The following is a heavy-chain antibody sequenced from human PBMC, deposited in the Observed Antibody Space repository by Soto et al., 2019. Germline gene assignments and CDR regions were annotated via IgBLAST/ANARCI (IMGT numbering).Heavy chain of an antibody. D-gene: IGHD4-17*01. Sequence: RGESLQISCKGSGYSFTSYWIGWVRQMPGKGLEWMGIIYPGDSDTRYSPSFQGQVTISAEKSISTAYLQWSSLKASDTAMYYCARLRTTVGYYFECWGEGTLVTVS. CDR2: IYPGDSDT. CDR3: ARLRTTVGYYFEC. J-gene: IGHJ4*02. V-gene: IGHV5-51*01. CDR1: GYSFTSYW.